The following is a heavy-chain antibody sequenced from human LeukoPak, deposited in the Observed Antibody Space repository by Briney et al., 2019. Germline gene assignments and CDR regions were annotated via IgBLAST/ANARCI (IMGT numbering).Heavy chain of an antibody. CDR3: ARVGYSSSSIDI. D-gene: IGHD6-6*01. V-gene: IGHV3-11*06. J-gene: IGHJ3*02. Sequence: GRFTISRDNAKNSLYLEMNSLRAEDTAVYYCARVGYSSSSIDIWGQGTMVTVPS.